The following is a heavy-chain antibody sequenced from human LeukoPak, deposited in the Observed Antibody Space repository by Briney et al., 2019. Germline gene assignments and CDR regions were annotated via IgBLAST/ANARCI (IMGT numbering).Heavy chain of an antibody. CDR1: GFTFSSYA. D-gene: IGHD3-22*01. CDR2: ISGSGGST. V-gene: IGHV3-23*01. Sequence: GGSLRLSCAASGFTFSSYAMSWVRQAPGKGLGWVSAISGSGGSTYYADSVKGRFTISRDNSKNTLYLQMNSLRAEDTAVYYCAKSGDRYYYDSSGYFNWGQGTLVTVSS. CDR3: AKSGDRYYYDSSGYFN. J-gene: IGHJ4*02.